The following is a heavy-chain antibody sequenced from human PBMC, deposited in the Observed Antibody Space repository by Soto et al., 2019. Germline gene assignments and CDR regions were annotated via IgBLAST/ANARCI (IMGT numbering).Heavy chain of an antibody. V-gene: IGHV1-69*02. CDR2: VNPIVSMS. Sequence: QVQLVQSGAEVKRPGSSVKVSCKASGDTFNFYSINWVRQAPGVGLEWMGRVNPIVSMSNYAQKFQGRVTMTEDTSTSTAYMELSSLRSEDTAIYYCASSYGSGYRAFDYWGQGALVTVSS. D-gene: IGHD3-10*01. J-gene: IGHJ4*02. CDR1: GDTFNFYS. CDR3: ASSYGSGYRAFDY.